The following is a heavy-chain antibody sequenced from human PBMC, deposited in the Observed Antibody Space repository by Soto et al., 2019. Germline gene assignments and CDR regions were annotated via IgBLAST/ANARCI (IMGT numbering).Heavy chain of an antibody. CDR3: ARVAEWPDYAFDI. CDR2: INTGGST. V-gene: IGHV3-66*01. Sequence: GGSLRLSCRASGFTFSSYAMNWVRQAPGKGLEWVSIINTGGSTYYADSVKARFTISRDNSKNTLYLQMNSLRAEDTAVYYCARVAEWPDYAFDIWGQGTMVTVSS. D-gene: IGHD3-3*01. CDR1: GFTFSSYA. J-gene: IGHJ3*02.